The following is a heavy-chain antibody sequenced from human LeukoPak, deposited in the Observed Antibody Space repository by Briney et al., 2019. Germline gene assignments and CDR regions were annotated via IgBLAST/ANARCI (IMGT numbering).Heavy chain of an antibody. J-gene: IGHJ1*01. Sequence: GGSLRLSCAASGFTFSSSAMNWVRQAPGKGLEWVSVISGSGGSTCYADSVKGRFTISRDNSKNTLYLQMNSLRAEDMAVYYCAKDLAFWSGYYIRYFQHWGQGTLVTVSS. D-gene: IGHD3-3*01. CDR2: ISGSGGST. V-gene: IGHV3-23*01. CDR3: AKDLAFWSGYYIRYFQH. CDR1: GFTFSSSA.